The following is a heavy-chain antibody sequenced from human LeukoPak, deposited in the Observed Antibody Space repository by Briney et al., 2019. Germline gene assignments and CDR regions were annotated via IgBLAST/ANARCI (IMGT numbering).Heavy chain of an antibody. CDR2: IIPILGIA. D-gene: IGHD2-2*01. J-gene: IGHJ5*02. CDR1: GGTFSNYP. V-gene: IGHV1-69*04. Sequence: SVKVSCKASGGTFSNYPISWVRQAPGQGLEWMGRIIPILGIANYAQKFQGRVTITADESTSTAYMELSRLRSDDTAVYYCAREGVSQLLPNNWFDPWGQGTLVTVSS. CDR3: AREGVSQLLPNNWFDP.